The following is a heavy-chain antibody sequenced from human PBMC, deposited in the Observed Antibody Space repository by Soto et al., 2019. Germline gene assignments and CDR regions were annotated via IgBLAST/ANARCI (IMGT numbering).Heavy chain of an antibody. D-gene: IGHD2-21*02. Sequence: QVQLVQSEAEVKKPGSSVKVSCKASGGTFSGYAISWVRQAPGQGLEWMGGIIPIFGTTSYSQKFQGRLTIAADESTSTAYMQLSSLRSEDTAVYYCARDAKGVTTPFDYWGQGTLVTVSS. J-gene: IGHJ4*02. CDR1: GGTFSGYA. V-gene: IGHV1-69*01. CDR2: IIPIFGTT. CDR3: ARDAKGVTTPFDY.